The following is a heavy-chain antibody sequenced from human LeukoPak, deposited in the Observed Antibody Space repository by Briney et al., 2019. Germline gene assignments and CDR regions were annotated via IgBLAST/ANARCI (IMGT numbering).Heavy chain of an antibody. J-gene: IGHJ6*03. D-gene: IGHD6-19*01. CDR1: GFTFSSYS. Sequence: SGGSLRPSCAASGFTFSSYSMNWVRQAPGKGWEWVSSISISSSYIHYADSVKGRFTISRDNAKNSLYLQMNSLRAEDTAVYYCARDSSGWGDSRYYYYMDVWGKGTTVTVSS. CDR3: ARDSSGWGDSRYYYYMDV. CDR2: ISISSSYI. V-gene: IGHV3-21*01.